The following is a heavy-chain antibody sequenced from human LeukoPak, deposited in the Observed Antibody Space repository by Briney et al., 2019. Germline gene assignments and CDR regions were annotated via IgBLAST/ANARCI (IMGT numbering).Heavy chain of an antibody. CDR3: TAGLGKTDDDS. D-gene: IGHD4-11*01. CDR1: GFIFNNAW. Sequence: GGSLRLSCEGSGFIFNNAWMSWIRQAPGKGLEWVGRVRTTAEGETTDYAAPVRGRFTISRDGSKSTVYLQMNSLETEDTAIYYCTAGLGKTDDDSWGQGTLVTVSS. J-gene: IGHJ4*02. CDR2: VRTTAEGETT. V-gene: IGHV3-15*01.